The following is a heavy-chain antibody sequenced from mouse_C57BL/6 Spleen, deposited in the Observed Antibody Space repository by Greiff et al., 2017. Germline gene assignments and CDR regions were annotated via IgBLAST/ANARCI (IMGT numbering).Heavy chain of an antibody. V-gene: IGHV1-62-2*01. CDR3: ARHEGIYYGYDGYAMDY. CDR2: FYPGSGSI. CDR1: GYTFTEYT. D-gene: IGHD2-2*01. J-gene: IGHJ4*01. Sequence: VQLQESGAELVKPGASVKLSCKASGYTFTEYTIHWVKQRSGQGLEWIGWFYPGSGSIKYNEKFKDKATLTADKSSSTVYMELSRLTSEDSAVYFCARHEGIYYGYDGYAMDYWGQGTSVTVSS.